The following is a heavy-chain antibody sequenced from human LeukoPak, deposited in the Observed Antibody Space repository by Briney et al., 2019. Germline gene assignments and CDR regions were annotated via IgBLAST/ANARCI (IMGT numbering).Heavy chain of an antibody. D-gene: IGHD6-13*01. V-gene: IGHV3-30*02. CDR1: GFTFSSYG. Sequence: GGSLRLSCAASGFTFSSYGMHWVRQAPGKGLEWVAFIRYDGSNKYYADSVKGQFTISRDNSKNTLYLQMSSLTTEDTAVYYCAKGIAAADYYYMDVWGKGTTVTVSS. J-gene: IGHJ6*03. CDR3: AKGIAAADYYYMDV. CDR2: IRYDGSNK.